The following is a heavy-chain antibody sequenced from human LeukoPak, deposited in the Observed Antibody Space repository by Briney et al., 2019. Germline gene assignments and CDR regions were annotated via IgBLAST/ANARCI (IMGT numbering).Heavy chain of an antibody. V-gene: IGHV2-5*02. D-gene: IGHD3-10*01. Sequence: SGPTLVNPTQTLTLTCTLSGFSLTSGLAVGWIRQTPEKALEWLALIYWDDDKRYSPFLKSRLTITYDTSKNEVVLTMTNMDPADTATYYCAHSAEYGSGTYMDVWGKGTTVTVSS. CDR2: IYWDDDK. CDR1: GFSLTSGLA. J-gene: IGHJ6*03. CDR3: AHSAEYGSGTYMDV.